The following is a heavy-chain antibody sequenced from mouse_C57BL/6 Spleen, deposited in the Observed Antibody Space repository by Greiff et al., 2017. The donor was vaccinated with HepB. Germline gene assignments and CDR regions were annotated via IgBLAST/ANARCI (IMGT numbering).Heavy chain of an antibody. V-gene: IGHV1-12*01. Sequence: LQESGAELVRPGASVKMSCKASGYTFTSYNMHWVKQTPRQGLEWIGAIYPGNGDTSYNQKFKGKATLTVDKSSSTAYMQLSSLTSEDSAVYFCAIPNSLYYDGSSYRYFDVWGTGTTVTVSS. CDR3: AIPNSLYYDGSSYRYFDV. CDR1: GYTFTSYN. CDR2: IYPGNGDT. J-gene: IGHJ1*03. D-gene: IGHD1-1*01.